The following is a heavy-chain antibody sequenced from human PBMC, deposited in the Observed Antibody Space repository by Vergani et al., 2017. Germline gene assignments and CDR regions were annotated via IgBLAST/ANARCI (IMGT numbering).Heavy chain of an antibody. Sequence: VQLVESEGGVVQPGRSLTLSCVASGFTFSSHGMHWVRQAPGKGLEWVAVIWYDGSNKYYGDSVKGRFTISRENSKNTLYLQMNSLRVEDTAVYYCARWGNEKRLDSWGQGTLVTVSS. CDR3: ARWGNEKRLDS. D-gene: IGHD1-1*01. V-gene: IGHV3-33*01. J-gene: IGHJ5*01. CDR1: GFTFSSHG. CDR2: IWYDGSNK.